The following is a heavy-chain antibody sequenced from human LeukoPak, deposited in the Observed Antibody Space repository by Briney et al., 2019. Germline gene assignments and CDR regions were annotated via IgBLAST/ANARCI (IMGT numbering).Heavy chain of an antibody. CDR2: INPNSGGT. J-gene: IGHJ5*02. CDR1: GYTFTRYY. CDR3: ARRLSRGPDNWFDP. D-gene: IGHD2-2*01. Sequence: ASVKVSCKASGYTFTRYYMHWVRQAPGQGLEWMGCINPNSGGTNYAQKFQGRVTRTRDTSISTAYMELSRLRSDDTAVYYCARRLSRGPDNWFDPGGQGTLVTVSS. V-gene: IGHV1-2*02.